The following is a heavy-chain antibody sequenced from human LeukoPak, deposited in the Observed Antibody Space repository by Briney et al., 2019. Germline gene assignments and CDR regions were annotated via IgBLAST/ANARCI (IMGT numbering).Heavy chain of an antibody. D-gene: IGHD5-12*01. CDR2: IYPGDSDT. CDR1: GYSFTSFW. CDR3: ARHLFSLVAAIEGAFDI. Sequence: GASLQISCKASGYSFTSFWIGWVRQMPGRGLEWMGIIYPGDSDTRFSPSFQGQVTISADKSISSAYLQWNSLKASDTAMYYCARHLFSLVAAIEGAFDIWGQGTMVTVSS. V-gene: IGHV5-51*01. J-gene: IGHJ3*02.